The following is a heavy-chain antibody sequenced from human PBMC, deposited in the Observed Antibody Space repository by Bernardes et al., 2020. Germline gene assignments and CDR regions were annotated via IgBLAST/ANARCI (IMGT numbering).Heavy chain of an antibody. V-gene: IGHV3-74*01. J-gene: IGHJ4*02. Sequence: GGSLRLSCAASGFTFSSYWMHWVRQVLGKGLVWVSRINADGTSTAYADSVKGRFTISRDNAKNTLYLQMNSLRVEDTAVYYCVRGAPFDYWGQGALVTVSS. CDR3: VRGAPFDY. CDR2: INADGTST. CDR1: GFTFSSYW.